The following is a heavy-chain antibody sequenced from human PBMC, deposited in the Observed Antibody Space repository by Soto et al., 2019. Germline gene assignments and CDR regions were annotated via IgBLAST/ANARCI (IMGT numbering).Heavy chain of an antibody. Sequence: ASVKVSCKASGYTFTGYYMHWVRQAPGQGLEWMGWINPNSGGTNYAQKFQGWVTMTRDTSISTAFMELSRLRSDDTAVYYCARDARPGYSSSWYAFDIWGQGTMVTVSS. CDR2: INPNSGGT. V-gene: IGHV1-2*04. D-gene: IGHD6-13*01. CDR3: ARDARPGYSSSWYAFDI. CDR1: GYTFTGYY. J-gene: IGHJ3*02.